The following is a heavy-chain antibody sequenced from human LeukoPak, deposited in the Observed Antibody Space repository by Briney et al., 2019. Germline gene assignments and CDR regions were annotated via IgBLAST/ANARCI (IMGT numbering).Heavy chain of an antibody. Sequence: GGSLRLSCAASGFTFSSYSMNWVRQAPGKGLEWVSSISSSSSHIYYADSVKGRFTISRDNAKNSLYLQMNSLRAEDTAVYYCAKPTSGTAPRPLDYWGRGTLVTVSS. J-gene: IGHJ4*02. CDR2: ISSSSSHI. CDR1: GFTFSSYS. D-gene: IGHD1-26*01. CDR3: AKPTSGTAPRPLDY. V-gene: IGHV3-21*01.